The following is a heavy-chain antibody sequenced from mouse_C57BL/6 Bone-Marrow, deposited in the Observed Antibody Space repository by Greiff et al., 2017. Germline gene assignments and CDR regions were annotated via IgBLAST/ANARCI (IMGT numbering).Heavy chain of an antibody. Sequence: VQLQQSGAELVMPGASVKLSCKASGYTFTSYWMHWVKQRPGQGLEWIGEIDPSDSYTNYNQEFKGKSTLTVDKSSSTAYMQLSSLTSEDSVVYYCAREGGYDYDVTWFAYWGQGTLVTVSA. D-gene: IGHD2-4*01. CDR3: AREGGYDYDVTWFAY. CDR1: GYTFTSYW. J-gene: IGHJ3*01. CDR2: IDPSDSYT. V-gene: IGHV1-69*01.